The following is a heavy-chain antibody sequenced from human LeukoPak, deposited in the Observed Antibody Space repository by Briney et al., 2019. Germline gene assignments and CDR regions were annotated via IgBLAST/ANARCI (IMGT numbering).Heavy chain of an antibody. J-gene: IGHJ3*02. V-gene: IGHV4-34*01. CDR3: ARGPTDDAFDI. Sequence: EPSETLSLTCAVYGGSFSGYYCSWIRQPPGKGLEWIGEINHSGSTNYNPSLKSRVTISVDTSKNQFSLKLSSVTAADTAVYYCARGPTDDAFDIWGQGTMVTVSS. CDR1: GGSFSGYY. CDR2: INHSGST.